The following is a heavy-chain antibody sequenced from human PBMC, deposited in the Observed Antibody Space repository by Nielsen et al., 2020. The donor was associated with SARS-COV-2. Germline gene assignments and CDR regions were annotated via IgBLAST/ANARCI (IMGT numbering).Heavy chain of an antibody. Sequence: WIRQPPGKGLEWIGEINHSGSTNYNPSLKSRVTISVDTSKNQFSLKLSSVTAADTAVYYCARGSTPYDSSGYSYWGQGTLVTVSS. D-gene: IGHD3-22*01. CDR2: INHSGST. J-gene: IGHJ4*02. CDR3: ARGSTPYDSSGYSY. V-gene: IGHV4-34*01.